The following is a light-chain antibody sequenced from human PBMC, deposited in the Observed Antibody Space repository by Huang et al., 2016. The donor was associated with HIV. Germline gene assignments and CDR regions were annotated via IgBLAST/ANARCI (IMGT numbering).Light chain of an antibody. CDR3: QQYNDFRST. Sequence: ETVMTQSPVTLSVSPGDRASLSCRSSQIVSSNLAWYQQKPGQAPRLLIYAASTRATGVPARFSGSGAGTEFTLTISTLQSEDSAVYYCQQYNDFRSTFGPGTRVEIK. CDR2: AAS. V-gene: IGKV3-15*01. CDR1: QIVSSN. J-gene: IGKJ3*01.